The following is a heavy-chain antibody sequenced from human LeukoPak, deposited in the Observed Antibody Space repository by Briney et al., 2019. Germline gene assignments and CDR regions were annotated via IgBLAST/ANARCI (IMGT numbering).Heavy chain of an antibody. CDR3: ARHMGAQYYYDSSGYYYFDY. CDR2: IYYSGST. D-gene: IGHD3-22*01. Sequence: SETLSLTCTVSGGSISSSSYYWGWIRQPPGKGLEWIGSIYYSGSTYYNPSLKSRVTISVDTSKNQFSLKLSSVTAADTAVYYCARHMGAQYYYDSSGYYYFDYWGQGTLVTVSS. CDR1: GGSISSSSYY. J-gene: IGHJ4*02. V-gene: IGHV4-39*01.